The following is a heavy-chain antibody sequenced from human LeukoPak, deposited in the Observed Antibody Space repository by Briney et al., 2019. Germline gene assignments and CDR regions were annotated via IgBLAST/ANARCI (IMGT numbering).Heavy chain of an antibody. CDR1: GGSISSGGYS. Sequence: PSETLSLTCTVSGGSISSGGYSWSWIRQPPGKGLEWIGYIYHSGSTYYNPSLKSRVTISVDRSKNQFSLKLSSVTAADTAVYYCARTSIAARRANAFDIWGQGTMVTVSS. CDR3: ARTSIAARRANAFDI. V-gene: IGHV4-30-2*01. J-gene: IGHJ3*02. CDR2: IYHSGST. D-gene: IGHD6-6*01.